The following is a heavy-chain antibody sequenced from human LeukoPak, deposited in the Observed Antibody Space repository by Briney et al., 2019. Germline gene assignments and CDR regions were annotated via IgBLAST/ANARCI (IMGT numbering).Heavy chain of an antibody. V-gene: IGHV4-59*08. CDR3: ARQYSSASSDP. CDR2: IFYSGNT. J-gene: IGHJ5*02. D-gene: IGHD6-19*01. Sequence: SETLSLTCTISGYSITTYYWSWIRQPPGKGLEWIGYIFYSGNTDYNPSLKSRVTISVDTSKNQFSLRLSSVTAADTAVYCCARQYSSASSDPWGQGTLVTVSS. CDR1: GYSITTYY.